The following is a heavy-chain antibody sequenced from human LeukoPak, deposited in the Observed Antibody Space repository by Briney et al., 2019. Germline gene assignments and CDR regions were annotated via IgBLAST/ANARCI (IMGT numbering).Heavy chain of an antibody. CDR3: ARDKRHSYGKYFDP. CDR2: ISLGNT. Sequence: SEPLSLTCSLSGDTLSTYYWNWLRQTPGRGLEWIGHISLGNTEYNPSLKSRVTISVDTSKSEFYLRLTSVTAADTALYFCARDKRHSYGKYFDPWSQGTLVSVSS. D-gene: IGHD5-18*01. CDR1: GDTLSTYY. J-gene: IGHJ4*02. V-gene: IGHV4-59*12.